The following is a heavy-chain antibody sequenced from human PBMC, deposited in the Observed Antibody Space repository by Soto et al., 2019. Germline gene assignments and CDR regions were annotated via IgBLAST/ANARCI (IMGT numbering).Heavy chain of an antibody. V-gene: IGHV3-9*01. CDR2: ISWNSGSI. CDR1: GFTFDDYA. J-gene: IGHJ5*02. Sequence: EVQLVESGGGLVQPGRSLRLSCAASGFTFDDYAMHWVRQAPGKGLEWVSGISWNSGSIGYAESVKGRFTISRDNAKNSLYLQMNSLRAEDTALYYCAKSISLLWFGELLQPFDPWGQGTLVTVSS. CDR3: AKSISLLWFGELLQPFDP. D-gene: IGHD3-10*01.